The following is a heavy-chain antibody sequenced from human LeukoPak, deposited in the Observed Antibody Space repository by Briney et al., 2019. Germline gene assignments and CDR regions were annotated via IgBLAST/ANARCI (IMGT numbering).Heavy chain of an antibody. Sequence: PSETLSLTCTVSGGSISSSSYYWGWIRQPPGKGLEWIGSIYYSGSTYYNPSLESRVTISVDTSKNQFSLKLSSVTAADTAVYYCARIRHYYGSGSYYFDYWGQGTLVTVSS. CDR3: ARIRHYYGSGSYYFDY. D-gene: IGHD3-10*01. J-gene: IGHJ4*02. CDR1: GGSISSSSYY. CDR2: IYYSGST. V-gene: IGHV4-39*01.